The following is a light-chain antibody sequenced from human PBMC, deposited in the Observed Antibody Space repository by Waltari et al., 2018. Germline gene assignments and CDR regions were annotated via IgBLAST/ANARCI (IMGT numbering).Light chain of an antibody. V-gene: IGKV4-1*01. J-gene: IGKJ1*01. CDR1: QSVLYSSNNKNY. Sequence: DIVMTQSPDSLAVSLGERATINRKSSQSVLYSSNNKNYLAWYQQKPGQPPKLLMYWASTRESGVPDRFSGSGSGTDFTLTISSLQAEDVAVYYCQQYYSTPSFGQGTKVEIK. CDR3: QQYYSTPS. CDR2: WAS.